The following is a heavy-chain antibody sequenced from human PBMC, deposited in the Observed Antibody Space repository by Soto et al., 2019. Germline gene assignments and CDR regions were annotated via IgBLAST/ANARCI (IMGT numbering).Heavy chain of an antibody. Sequence: VGSLRLSCAASGFTFSSYAMSWVRQAPGKGLEWVSAISGRGGSTYYADSVKGRFTISRDNSKNTMYLQMNSLRAEDTAVYYCARGDDPNDGCWFDPWGQGTLVTSPQ. J-gene: IGHJ5*02. CDR3: ARGDDPNDGCWFDP. V-gene: IGHV3-23*01. CDR1: GFTFSSYA. D-gene: IGHD1-1*01. CDR2: ISGRGGST.